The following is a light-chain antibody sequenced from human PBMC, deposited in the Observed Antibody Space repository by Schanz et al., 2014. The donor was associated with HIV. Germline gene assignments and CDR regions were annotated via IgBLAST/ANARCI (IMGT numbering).Light chain of an antibody. CDR2: ATS. Sequence: EIVLTQSPGTLSLSPGERATLSCRASQSVSSNLAWYQQKRDQPPRLVIYATSTTAAGIPDRFSGSGSGTYFTLTINRLEPEDCAVYYCQQYGSSGTFGPGTKVHIK. J-gene: IGKJ3*01. CDR1: QSVSSN. V-gene: IGKV3-20*01. CDR3: QQYGSSGT.